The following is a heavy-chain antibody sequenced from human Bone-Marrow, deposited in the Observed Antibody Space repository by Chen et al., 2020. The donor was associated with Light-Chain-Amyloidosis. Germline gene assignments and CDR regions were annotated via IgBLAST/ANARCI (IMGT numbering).Heavy chain of an antibody. V-gene: IGHV3-23*01. CDR2: ISDRGSNT. CDR3: AKWDWNTNYFDD. J-gene: IGHJ4*02. Sequence: EVQLLESGGCLVQPGGSLRLSCAASGFTFSSQPMSWVRQAPGKGLEWVSGISDRGSNTYYADSMEGRFTVSRDNSKNTLHLQMNSLGAEDTAVYYCAKWDWNTNYFDDWGQGTLVTVSS. CDR1: GFTFSSQP. D-gene: IGHD1-1*01.